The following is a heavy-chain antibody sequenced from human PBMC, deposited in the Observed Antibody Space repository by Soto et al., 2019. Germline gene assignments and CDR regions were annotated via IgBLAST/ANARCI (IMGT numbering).Heavy chain of an antibody. CDR1: GFTFSSYG. CDR2: ISYDGSNK. V-gene: IGHV3-30*18. CDR3: AKPGRPKGYYYYMDV. J-gene: IGHJ6*03. Sequence: PGGSLRLSCAASGFTFSSYGMHWVRQAPGKGLEWVAVISYDGSNKYYADSVKGRFTISRDNSKNTLYLQMNSLRAEDTALYYCAKPGRPKGYYYYMDVWGKGTTVTVSS. D-gene: IGHD1-1*01.